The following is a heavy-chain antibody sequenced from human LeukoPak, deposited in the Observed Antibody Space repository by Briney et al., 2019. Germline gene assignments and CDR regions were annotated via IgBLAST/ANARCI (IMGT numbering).Heavy chain of an antibody. CDR3: ARGAAAAGTAIFDY. D-gene: IGHD6-13*01. CDR2: ITGSGGRT. J-gene: IGHJ4*02. CDR1: GFTFSSYA. Sequence: GGSLRLSCAASGFTFSSYAMNWVRQAPGKGLEWVSAITGSGGRTYYADSVKGRFTISRDNSKNTLYLQMNSLRAEDTAVYYCARGAAAAGTAIFDYWGQGTLVTVSS. V-gene: IGHV3-23*01.